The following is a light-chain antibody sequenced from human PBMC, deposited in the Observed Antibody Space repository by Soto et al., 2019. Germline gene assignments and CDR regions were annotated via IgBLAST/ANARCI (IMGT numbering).Light chain of an antibody. J-gene: IGKJ2*01. CDR3: QQYGSSSYT. Sequence: EIGLTQSPGTLSLSPGERATLSCRASQSISSSYLAWYQQKPGQAPRLRSYAEYSTATGMPDSFSGSGSGTEFTLTISRVEPVEFAVYYCQQYGSSSYTFGQGTQLEIK. V-gene: IGKV3-20*01. CDR1: QSISSSY. CDR2: AEY.